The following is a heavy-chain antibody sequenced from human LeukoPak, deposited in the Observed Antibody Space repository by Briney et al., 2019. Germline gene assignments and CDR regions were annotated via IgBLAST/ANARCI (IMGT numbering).Heavy chain of an antibody. J-gene: IGHJ4*02. CDR3: AANSADYNTLGSSYKV. V-gene: IGHV4-39*01. Sequence: SETLSLTCTVSSASITSSPYFWGWIPQSPGKGLEWIGSISYSGTTYYNPSLKSRVTISVDTSKNQFSLKLNSVTAADTAVFYCAANSADYNTLGSSYKVWGQGTLVTVSS. CDR2: ISYSGTT. D-gene: IGHD3-10*01. CDR1: SASITSSPYF.